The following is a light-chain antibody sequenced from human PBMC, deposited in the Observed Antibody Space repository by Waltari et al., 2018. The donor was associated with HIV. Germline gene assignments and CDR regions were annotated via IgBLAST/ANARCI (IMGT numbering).Light chain of an antibody. CDR3: FTYVSDSGTWK. CDR1: NIYVCYYNP. V-gene: IGLV2-23*02. CDR2: GVP. Sequence: QSPLTQPASVSGNPGQSVTIPCPGTNIYVCYYNPVSRYQTHPGKAPKLLIFGVPKRPSGVSSRFSGSKSGNWASLTISGLLTEDESYYYCFTYVSDSGTWKFGGGTYLTV. J-gene: IGLJ3*02.